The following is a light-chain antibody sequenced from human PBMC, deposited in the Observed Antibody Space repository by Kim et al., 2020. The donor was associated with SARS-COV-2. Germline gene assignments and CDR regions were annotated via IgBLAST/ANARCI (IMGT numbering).Light chain of an antibody. V-gene: IGKV3-20*01. CDR2: GAS. CDR3: QQYGSLPHS. CDR1: QSVTRSY. J-gene: IGKJ2*03. Sequence: IVLTHSACTLSLSPGERATLSCRASQSVTRSYLAWYQQRPGQAPRLLIYGASSWATGIPDRFSGSGSGTDFTLTISRLEPEDFAVYYCQQYGSLPHSFGQGTKLEI.